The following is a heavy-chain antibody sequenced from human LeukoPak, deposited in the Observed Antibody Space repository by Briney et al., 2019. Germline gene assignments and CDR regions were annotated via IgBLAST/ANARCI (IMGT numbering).Heavy chain of an antibody. J-gene: IGHJ6*03. CDR1: GGSISSHY. CDR3: ARTYGDYVWNYYYMDV. D-gene: IGHD4-17*01. Sequence: SETLSLTCTVSGGSISSHYWSWIRQPAGKGLEWIGHIYTSGSTNYNPSLKSRVTMSVATSKNQFSLKLNSVTAADTAIYYCARTYGDYVWNYYYMDVWGKGTTVTVSS. V-gene: IGHV4-4*07. CDR2: IYTSGST.